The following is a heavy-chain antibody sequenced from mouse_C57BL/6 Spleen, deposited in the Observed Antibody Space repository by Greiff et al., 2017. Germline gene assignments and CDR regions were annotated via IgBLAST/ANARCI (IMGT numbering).Heavy chain of an antibody. CDR2: ILPGSGST. CDR3: ARYKIGDGDYVWYFDV. V-gene: IGHV1-9*01. J-gene: IGHJ1*03. D-gene: IGHD2-13*01. Sequence: QVQLQQSGAELMKPGASVKLSCKATGYTFTGYWIEWVKQSPGHGLEWIGEILPGSGSTNYHEKFKGKVTFTADTSSNTAYMQLSSLTTEDSAIYYCARYKIGDGDYVWYFDVWGTGTTVTVSS. CDR1: GYTFTGYW.